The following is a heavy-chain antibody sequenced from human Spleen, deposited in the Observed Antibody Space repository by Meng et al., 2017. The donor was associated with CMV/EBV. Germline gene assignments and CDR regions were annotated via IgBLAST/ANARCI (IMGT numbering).Heavy chain of an antibody. CDR1: GFTFGDYA. J-gene: IGHJ4*02. CDR2: ISYDESTK. V-gene: IGHV3-30*04. CDR3: ARPLSAMTYTVAV. Sequence: GESLKISCTASGFTFGDYAMSWVRQAPGKGLEWVAIISYDESTKYYADSVKGRFTISRDNSKNTLYLQMNSLTDEDTAVYYCARPLSAMTYTVAVWGQGTLVTVSS. D-gene: IGHD2-2*01.